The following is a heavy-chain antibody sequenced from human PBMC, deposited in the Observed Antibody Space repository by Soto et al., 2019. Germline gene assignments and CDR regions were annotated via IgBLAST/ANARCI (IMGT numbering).Heavy chain of an antibody. CDR2: ISPDGRNQ. V-gene: IGHV3-30*04. CDR1: GFSFSGYA. Sequence: QVQLVESGGGAVQPGGSLRLSCAASGFSFSGYAMHWVRQAPGKGLEWVSIISPDGRNQNYADSVKGQFTVSRDNSKNKLYLQMNSLKSDDTAVYYCARGRGATIAYYSDYWGQGTLVTVSS. J-gene: IGHJ4*02. CDR3: ARGRGATIAYYSDY. D-gene: IGHD1-26*01.